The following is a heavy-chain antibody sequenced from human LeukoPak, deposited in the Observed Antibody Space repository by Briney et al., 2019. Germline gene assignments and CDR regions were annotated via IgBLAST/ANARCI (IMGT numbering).Heavy chain of an antibody. CDR1: GGSFSGYY. CDR3: ARGGPTVSHGSWFDP. D-gene: IGHD4-11*01. J-gene: IGHJ5*02. Sequence: SETLTLTCAVYGGSFSGYYWSWIRQPPGKGLEWIGEINHSGSTNYNPSLKSRVTISVDTSKNQFSLKLSSVTAADTAVYYCARGGPTVSHGSWFDPWGQGTLVTVSS. CDR2: INHSGST. V-gene: IGHV4-34*01.